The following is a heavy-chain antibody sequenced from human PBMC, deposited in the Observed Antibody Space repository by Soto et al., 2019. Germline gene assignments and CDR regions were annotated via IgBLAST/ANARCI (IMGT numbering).Heavy chain of an antibody. J-gene: IGHJ4*02. CDR2: INAVNGNT. CDR1: GYTFTSYA. V-gene: IGHV1-3*01. Sequence: QVQLVQSGAEVKKPGASVKVSCKASGYTFTSYAMHWVRQAPGQRLEWMGWINAVNGNTKYSQKFKGRVTITRDTSASTAYMELSSLRSEDTAVYYCASSHYDYVWGSYRGDYWGQGTLVTVSS. CDR3: ASSHYDYVWGSYRGDY. D-gene: IGHD3-16*02.